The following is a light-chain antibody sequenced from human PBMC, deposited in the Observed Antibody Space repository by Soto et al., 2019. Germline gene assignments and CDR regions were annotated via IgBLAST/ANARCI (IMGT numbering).Light chain of an antibody. CDR2: ENN. CDR3: QSYDSSLSGYV. CDR1: SSNSGAGYE. V-gene: IGLV1-40*01. J-gene: IGLJ1*01. Sequence: QSVLAQPPSVSEAPGQRVTMSCTGSSSNSGAGYEAHWYQQVPGTAPKLLIYENNNRPSGVPDRFSGSKSGTSASLAITGLQAEDEAEYYCQSYDSSLSGYVFGTGTQLTVL.